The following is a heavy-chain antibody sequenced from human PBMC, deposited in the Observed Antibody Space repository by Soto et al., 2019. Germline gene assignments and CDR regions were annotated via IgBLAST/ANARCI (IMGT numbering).Heavy chain of an antibody. CDR1: GYTFTSYG. CDR2: ISTSKGNT. V-gene: IGHV1-18*01. CDR3: ATRSPAFDF. Sequence: QVQLVKSGPEVKKPGASVKVSCKTFGYTFTSYGIAWVRQAPGQGLEWMGWISTSKGNTNYAQKFQGRVTMTTDTSTSTAYMELRSLRSDDTAVYYCATRSPAFDFWGQGTLVTVSS. J-gene: IGHJ4*02.